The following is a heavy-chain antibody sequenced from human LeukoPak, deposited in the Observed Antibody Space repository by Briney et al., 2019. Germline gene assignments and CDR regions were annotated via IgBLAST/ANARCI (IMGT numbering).Heavy chain of an antibody. CDR1: GGTFSSYA. Sequence: GASVKVSCKASGGTFSSYAISWVRQAPGQGLEWMGRIIPILGIANYAQKFQGRVTITVDKSTSTAYMELSSLRSEDTAVYYCARVGWFGEFRLDYWGQGTLVTVSS. J-gene: IGHJ4*02. D-gene: IGHD3-10*01. CDR3: ARVGWFGEFRLDY. V-gene: IGHV1-69*04. CDR2: IIPILGIA.